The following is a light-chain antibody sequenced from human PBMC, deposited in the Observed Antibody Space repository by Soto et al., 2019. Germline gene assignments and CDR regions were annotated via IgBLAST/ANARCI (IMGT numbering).Light chain of an antibody. CDR2: DAS. V-gene: IGKV3-11*01. Sequence: EIVLTQSPATLSLSPGERATLSCRASQSVSRYLAWYQQKPGQAPRLLIYDASNRATGIPARFSGSGSGTDFTLTISRLEPEDFAVYYCQKYNSAPQTFGQGTKVEIK. CDR1: QSVSRY. CDR3: QKYNSAPQT. J-gene: IGKJ1*01.